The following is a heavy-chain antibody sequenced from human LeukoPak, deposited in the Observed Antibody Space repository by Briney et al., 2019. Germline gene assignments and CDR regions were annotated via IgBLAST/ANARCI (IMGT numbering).Heavy chain of an antibody. J-gene: IGHJ6*02. CDR1: GYTFTTYP. Sequence: GASVKVSCKASGYTFTTYPINWVRQAPGQGLEWMGGIIPIFGTANYAQKFQGRVTITADESTSTAYMELSSLRSEDTAVYYCARGLDYYDSSGYYTLYYYYGMDVWGQGTTVTVSS. CDR2: IIPIFGTA. D-gene: IGHD3-22*01. CDR3: ARGLDYYDSSGYYTLYYYYGMDV. V-gene: IGHV1-69*13.